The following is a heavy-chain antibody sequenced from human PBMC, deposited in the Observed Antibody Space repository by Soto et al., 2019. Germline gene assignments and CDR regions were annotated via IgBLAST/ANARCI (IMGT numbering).Heavy chain of an antibody. CDR3: AREYSSSWTFDY. J-gene: IGHJ4*02. V-gene: IGHV1-3*01. CDR1: GYTFTSYS. CDR2: INAGNGNT. D-gene: IGHD6-13*01. Sequence: GASVKVSCKASGYTFTSYSMHWVLQAPGQRLEWMGWINAGNGNTKYSQKFQGRVTITRDTSASTAYMELSSLRSEDTAVYYCAREYSSSWTFDYWGQGTLVTVSS.